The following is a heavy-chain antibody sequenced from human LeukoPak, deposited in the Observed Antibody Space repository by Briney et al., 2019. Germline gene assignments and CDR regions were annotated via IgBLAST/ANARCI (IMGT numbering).Heavy chain of an antibody. D-gene: IGHD3-16*02. J-gene: IGHJ4*02. CDR3: ARGIYDYVWGSYRYTPYYFDY. V-gene: IGHV4-31*03. CDR1: GGSINTRDYY. CDR2: ISNSGHS. Sequence: SETLSLTCHVSGGSINTRDYYWSWLRQHPGKGLEWIGYISNSGHSYNNPSLKSRLTLSVDTSSNQFSLRLISVTAADTAVYYCARGIYDYVWGSYRYTPYYFDYWGQGTLVTVSS.